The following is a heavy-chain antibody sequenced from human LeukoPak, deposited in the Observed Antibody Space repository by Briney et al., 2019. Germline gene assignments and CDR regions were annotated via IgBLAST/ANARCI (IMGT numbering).Heavy chain of an antibody. Sequence: GASLRLSCAASGFTFSSYDMRCVRQATRNGPEWVSAIGTAGAPYSPASLKCRYTISRENAKNSLYLQMNRLRAGDTAVYYCARGSSGWYEDAFDIWGQGTMVTVSS. J-gene: IGHJ3*02. CDR2: IGTAGAP. V-gene: IGHV3-13*05. CDR1: GFTFSSYD. D-gene: IGHD6-19*01. CDR3: ARGSSGWYEDAFDI.